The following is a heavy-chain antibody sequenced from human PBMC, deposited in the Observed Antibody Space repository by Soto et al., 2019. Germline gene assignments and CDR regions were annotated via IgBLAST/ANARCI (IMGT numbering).Heavy chain of an antibody. CDR2: IKQDGSEK. D-gene: IGHD3-10*01. J-gene: IGHJ6*02. Sequence: GGSLRLSCAASGFTFSSYWMSWGRQAPGKGLEWVANIKQDGSEKYYVDSVKGRFTISRDNAKNSLYLQMNSLRAEDTAVYYCASYGSGDIHYYYYYGMDVWGQGTTVTVSS. CDR3: ASYGSGDIHYYYYYGMDV. CDR1: GFTFSSYW. V-gene: IGHV3-7*05.